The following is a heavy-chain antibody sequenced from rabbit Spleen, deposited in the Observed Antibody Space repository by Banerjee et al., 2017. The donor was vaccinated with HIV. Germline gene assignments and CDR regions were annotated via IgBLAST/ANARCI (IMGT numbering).Heavy chain of an antibody. J-gene: IGHJ4*01. CDR1: GFSFSDRDV. CDR3: ARDLVGVIGWNFYL. D-gene: IGHD1-1*01. Sequence: QEQLEESGGGLVKPEGSLTLTCKASGFSFSDRDVMCWVRQAPGKGLEWIACIYVVGSHDTDYASWATGRFTISKTSSTTVTLRMTSLTAADTATYFCARDLVGVIGWNFYLWGPGTLVTVS. CDR2: IYVVGSHDT. V-gene: IGHV1S45*01.